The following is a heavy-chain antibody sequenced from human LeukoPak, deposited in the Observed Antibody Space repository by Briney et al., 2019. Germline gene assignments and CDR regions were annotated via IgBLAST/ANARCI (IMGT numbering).Heavy chain of an antibody. CDR3: ARDIGYDSSGLPED. D-gene: IGHD3-22*01. CDR1: GFTFSDYY. Sequence: PGRSLRLSCAASGFTFSDYYMSWIRQAPGKGLEWVSYISSSGSTIYYADSVKGRFTISRDNAKNSLYLQMNSLRAEDTAVYYCARDIGYDSSGLPEDWGQGTLVTVSS. J-gene: IGHJ4*02. V-gene: IGHV3-11*01. CDR2: ISSSGSTI.